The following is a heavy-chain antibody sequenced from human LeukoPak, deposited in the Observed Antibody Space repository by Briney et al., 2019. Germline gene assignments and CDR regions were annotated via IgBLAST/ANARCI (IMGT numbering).Heavy chain of an antibody. Sequence: GESLKISCKGSGYSFTSYWIGWVRQMPGKGLEWMGRIDPSDSYTNYSPSFQGHVTISADKSISTAYLQWGSLKASDTAMYYCARHYKSSSSYYYYYYGMDVWGQGTTVTVSS. D-gene: IGHD6-6*01. CDR3: ARHYKSSSSYYYYYYGMDV. CDR2: IDPSDSYT. J-gene: IGHJ6*02. V-gene: IGHV5-10-1*01. CDR1: GYSFTSYW.